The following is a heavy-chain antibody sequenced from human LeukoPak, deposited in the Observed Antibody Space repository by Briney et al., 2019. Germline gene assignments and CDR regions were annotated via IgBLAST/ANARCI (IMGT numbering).Heavy chain of an antibody. CDR1: GGSISSYY. Sequence: SETLSLTCTVSGGSISSYYWSWIRQPPGKGLEWIGYIHYSGSTNYNPSLKSRVTISVDTSNNQFSLKLGSVTAADTAVYYCARDSSGYSYDYYYYYMDVWGKGTTVTVSS. CDR3: ARDSSGYSYDYYYYYMDV. D-gene: IGHD3-22*01. CDR2: IHYSGST. V-gene: IGHV4-59*01. J-gene: IGHJ6*03.